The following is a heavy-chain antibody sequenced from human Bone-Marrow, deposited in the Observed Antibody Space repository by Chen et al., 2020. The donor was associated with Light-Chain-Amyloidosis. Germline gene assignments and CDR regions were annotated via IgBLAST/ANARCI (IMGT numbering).Heavy chain of an antibody. CDR2: IYPDDSDA. CDR3: ARRRDGYNFDY. D-gene: IGHD5-12*01. V-gene: IGHV5-51*01. Sequence: LKXSXKGSGYTFPNYWIGWVRQMPGKGLEWMGVIYPDDSDARYSPSFEGQVTISADKSITTAXXXXXXXXASDTAMYYCARRRDGYNFDYWGQGTLVTVSS. J-gene: IGHJ4*02. CDR1: GYTFPNYW.